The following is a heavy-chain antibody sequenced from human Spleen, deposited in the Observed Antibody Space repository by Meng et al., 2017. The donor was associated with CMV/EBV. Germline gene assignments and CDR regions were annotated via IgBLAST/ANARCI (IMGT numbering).Heavy chain of an antibody. CDR2: IYHSGST. CDR1: GFTFSSYS. Sequence: ESLKISCAASGFTFSSYSMNWVRQAPGKGLEWIGSIYHSGSTYYNSSLKSRVTISVDTSKNQFSLKLSSVTAADTAVYYCASLVGATLTFDYWGQGTLVTVSS. D-gene: IGHD1-26*01. CDR3: ASLVGATLTFDY. J-gene: IGHJ4*02. V-gene: IGHV4-38-2*01.